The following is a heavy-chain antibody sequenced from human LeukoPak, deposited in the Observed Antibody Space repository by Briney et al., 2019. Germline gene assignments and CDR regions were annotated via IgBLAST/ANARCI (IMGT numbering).Heavy chain of an antibody. J-gene: IGHJ4*02. CDR1: GYTFTGCY. CDR2: INPNSGGT. CDR3: ARVNDYGDYGGY. Sequence: ASVKVSCKASGYTFTGCYMHWVRQAPGQGLEWMGWINPNSGGTNYAQKFQGRVTMTRDTSISTAYMELSRLRSDDTAVYYCARVNDYGDYGGYWGQGTLVTVPS. V-gene: IGHV1-2*02. D-gene: IGHD4-17*01.